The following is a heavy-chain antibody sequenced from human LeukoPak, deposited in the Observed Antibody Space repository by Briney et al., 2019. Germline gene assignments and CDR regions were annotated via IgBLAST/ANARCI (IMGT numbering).Heavy chain of an antibody. V-gene: IGHV3-74*01. J-gene: IGHJ5*02. CDR1: GFTFSSYW. Sequence: GGSLRLSSAASGFTFSSYWIHWVRQAPGKGLVWVSRINTDGSSTSYADSVKGRFTISRDNAKNTLYLQMNSLRAEDTAVYYCARATVTTSGNWFDPWGQGTLVTVSS. CDR2: INTDGSST. CDR3: ARATVTTSGNWFDP. D-gene: IGHD4-17*01.